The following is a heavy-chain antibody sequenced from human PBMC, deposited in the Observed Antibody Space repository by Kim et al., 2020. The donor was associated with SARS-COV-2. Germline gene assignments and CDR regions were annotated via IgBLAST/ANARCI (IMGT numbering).Heavy chain of an antibody. V-gene: IGHV3-53*01. CDR3: AREGSLDYYGSGSYFAFDI. J-gene: IGHJ3*02. Sequence: GGSLRLSCAASGFTVSSNYMSWVRQAPGKGLEWVSVIYSGGSTYYADSVKGRFTISRDNSKNTLYLQMNSLRAEDTAVYYCAREGSLDYYGSGSYFAFDIWGQGTMVTVSS. CDR2: IYSGGST. D-gene: IGHD3-10*01. CDR1: GFTVSSNY.